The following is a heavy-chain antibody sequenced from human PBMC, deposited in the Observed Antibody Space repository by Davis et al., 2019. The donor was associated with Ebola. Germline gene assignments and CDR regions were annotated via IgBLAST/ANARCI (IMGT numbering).Heavy chain of an antibody. J-gene: IGHJ6*02. Sequence: ASVKVSCKASGYTFTGYYMHWVRQAPGQGLEWMGWINPNSGGTNYAQKFQERVTITRDMSTSTAYMELSSLRSEDTAVYYCAADSLGLPAGEDDFWSGYPAGNYYGMDVWGQGTTVTVSS. CDR1: GYTFTGYY. D-gene: IGHD3-3*01. CDR3: AADSLGLPAGEDDFWSGYPAGNYYGMDV. CDR2: INPNSGGT. V-gene: IGHV1-2*02.